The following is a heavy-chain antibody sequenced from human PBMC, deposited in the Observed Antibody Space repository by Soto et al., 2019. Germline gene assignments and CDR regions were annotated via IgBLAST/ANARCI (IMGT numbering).Heavy chain of an antibody. CDR2: IIPIFGAA. V-gene: IGHV1-69*06. J-gene: IGHJ3*02. CDR3: ARDPGAYCGGDCYSSAFDI. D-gene: IGHD2-21*02. CDR1: GGTFSSYA. Sequence: GASVKVSCKASGGTFSSYAISWVRQAPGQGLEWMGGIIPIFGAANYAQKFQGRVTITADKSTSTAYMELSSLRSEDTAVYYCARDPGAYCGGDCYSSAFDIWGQGTIVTVSS.